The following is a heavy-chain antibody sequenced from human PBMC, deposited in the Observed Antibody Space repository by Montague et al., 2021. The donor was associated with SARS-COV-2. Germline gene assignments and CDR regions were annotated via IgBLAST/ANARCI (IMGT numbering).Heavy chain of an antibody. D-gene: IGHD2-2*01. CDR2: INHSGST. CDR1: GGSISSGSYY. CDR3: ARVRAVPAAMRIFSLGRSYYGIDV. J-gene: IGHJ6*02. Sequence: SETLSLTCTVSGGSISSGSYYWSWLRQPPGKGLEWIGEINHSGSTNYNPSLKSRVTISVDTSKNQFSLKLSSVTAADTAVYYCARVRAVPAAMRIFSLGRSYYGIDVWGQGTTVTVSS. V-gene: IGHV4-39*07.